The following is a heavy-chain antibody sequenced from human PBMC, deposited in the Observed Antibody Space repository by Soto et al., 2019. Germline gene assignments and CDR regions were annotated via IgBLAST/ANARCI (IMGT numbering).Heavy chain of an antibody. CDR2: IFSNDEK. J-gene: IGHJ4*02. CDR3: ARIARDNSGSYPFDY. CDR1: GFSLSNARMG. D-gene: IGHD1-26*01. Sequence: GSGPTLVNPTETLTLTCTVSGFSLSNARMGVSWIRQPPGKALEWLAHIFSNDEKSYSTSLKSRLTISKDTSKSQVVLTMTNMDPVDTATYYCARIARDNSGSYPFDYWGQGTLVTVSS. V-gene: IGHV2-26*01.